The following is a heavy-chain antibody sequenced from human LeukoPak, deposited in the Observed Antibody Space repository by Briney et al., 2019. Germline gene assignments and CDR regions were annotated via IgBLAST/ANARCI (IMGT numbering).Heavy chain of an antibody. J-gene: IGHJ4*02. V-gene: IGHV3-30*03. Sequence: GGSLRLSCAASGFIFSSFGMHWVRQAPGKGLEWVAVISYDGSNKYSADSVKGRFTISRDNSKNTLYLQMNSLRAEDTAVYYCARSLYFDWLGLGYWGQGTLVTVSS. D-gene: IGHD3-9*01. CDR2: ISYDGSNK. CDR3: ARSLYFDWLGLGY. CDR1: GFIFSSFG.